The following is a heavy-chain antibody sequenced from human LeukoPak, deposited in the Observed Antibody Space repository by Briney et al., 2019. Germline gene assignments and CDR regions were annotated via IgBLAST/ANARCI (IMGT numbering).Heavy chain of an antibody. CDR2: INPNSGGT. CDR1: GYTFTGYY. Sequence: ASVKVSCKASGYTFTGYYMHWVRQAPGQGLEWMGWINPNSGGTNYAQKFQGRVTMTRDTSISTAYMELSRLRSDDTAVYYCARQGGYCSSTSCYTYYYYMDVWGKGTTVTVSS. D-gene: IGHD2-2*02. CDR3: ARQGGYCSSTSCYTYYYYMDV. J-gene: IGHJ6*03. V-gene: IGHV1-2*02.